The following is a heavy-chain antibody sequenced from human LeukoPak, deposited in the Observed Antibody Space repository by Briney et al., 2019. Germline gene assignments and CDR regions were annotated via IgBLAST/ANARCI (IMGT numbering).Heavy chain of an antibody. V-gene: IGHV4-34*01. CDR2: INHSGST. Sequence: SETLSLTCAVYGGSFSGYYWGWIRQPPGKGLEWIGEINHSGSTNYNPSLKSRVTISVDTSKNQFSLKLSSVTAADTAVYYCARKLCSSTSCYAVINWFDPWGQGTLVTVSS. CDR1: GGSFSGYY. D-gene: IGHD2-2*01. J-gene: IGHJ5*02. CDR3: ARKLCSSTSCYAVINWFDP.